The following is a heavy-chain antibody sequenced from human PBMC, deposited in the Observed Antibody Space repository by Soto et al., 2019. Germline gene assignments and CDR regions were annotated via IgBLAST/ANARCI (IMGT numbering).Heavy chain of an antibody. CDR2: ISGSGGST. J-gene: IGHJ4*02. Sequence: GGSLRISCASSGFTYNNYAMSCVRQAPAKGLEWVSTISGSGGSTYYADSVRGRFTISRDNSKSTLYLQMNSLRAEDTAVYYCANFPRVEGRPHYFDYWGQGTLVTVSS. V-gene: IGHV3-23*01. CDR3: ANFPRVEGRPHYFDY. CDR1: GFTYNNYA.